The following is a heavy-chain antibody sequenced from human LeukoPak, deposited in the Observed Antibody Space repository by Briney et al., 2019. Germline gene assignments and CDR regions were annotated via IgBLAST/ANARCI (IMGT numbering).Heavy chain of an antibody. CDR2: IWYDGSNE. Sequence: GGSLRLSCAAFGFTFNNYAMHRVRQAPGKGLRWVAVIWYDGSNEYYADSVKGRFTISRDNSNNTLYLQMNSLRAEDTAVYYCAREPWVPPYYYFGMDVWGQGTTVTVSS. V-gene: IGHV3-33*01. CDR1: GFTFNNYA. D-gene: IGHD1-26*01. CDR3: AREPWVPPYYYFGMDV. J-gene: IGHJ6*02.